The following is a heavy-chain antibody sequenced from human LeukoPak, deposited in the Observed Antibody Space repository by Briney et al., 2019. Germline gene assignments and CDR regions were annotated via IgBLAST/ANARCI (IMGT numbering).Heavy chain of an antibody. D-gene: IGHD3-22*01. CDR3: AREHDSSGDWFDP. V-gene: IGHV4-31*03. J-gene: IGHJ5*02. CDR1: GGSISSGGYY. CDR2: IYYSGST. Sequence: PSQTLSLTCTVSGGSISSGGYYWSWIPQHPGKGLEWIGYIYYSGSTHYNPSLKSRVTISVDTSKNQFSLKLTSVTAADTAVYYCAREHDSSGDWFDPWGQGTLVTVSS.